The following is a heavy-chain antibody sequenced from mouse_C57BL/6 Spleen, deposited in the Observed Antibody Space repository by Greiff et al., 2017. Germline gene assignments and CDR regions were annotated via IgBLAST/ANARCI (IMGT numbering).Heavy chain of an antibody. CDR2: IDPENGDT. D-gene: IGHD2-3*01. Sequence: EVKLVESGAELVRPGASVKLSCTASGFNIKDDYMHWVKQRPEQGLEWIGWIDPENGDTEYASKFQGKATITADTSSNTAYLQLSSLTSEDTAVYYCTTAGWLLRGAMDYWGQGTSVTVSS. CDR1: GFNIKDDY. J-gene: IGHJ4*01. V-gene: IGHV14-4*01. CDR3: TTAGWLLRGAMDY.